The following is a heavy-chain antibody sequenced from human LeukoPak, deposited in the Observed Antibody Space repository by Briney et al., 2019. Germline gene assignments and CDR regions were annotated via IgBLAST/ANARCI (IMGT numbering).Heavy chain of an antibody. CDR3: ASPSIAVAGTGMDV. CDR2: INHSGST. CDR1: GGSFSGHY. Sequence: SETLSLTCSVYGGSFSGHYWSWIRQPPGKGLEWIGEINHSGSTNYNPSLKSRVTISVDTSKNQFSLKLSSVTAADTAVYYCASPSIAVAGTGMDVWGQGTTVTVSS. V-gene: IGHV4-34*01. J-gene: IGHJ6*02. D-gene: IGHD6-19*01.